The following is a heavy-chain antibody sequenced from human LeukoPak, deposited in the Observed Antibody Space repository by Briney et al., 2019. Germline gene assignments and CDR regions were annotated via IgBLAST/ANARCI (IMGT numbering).Heavy chain of an antibody. D-gene: IGHD3-22*01. CDR3: AKGSYYDSSGSFYFDY. CDR1: GFTFSSYA. Sequence: GGSLRLSCAASGFTFSSYAMTWVRQAPGKGLEWVSGISGSGDNTYYADSVKGRFTISRDNSKNTLYVQVNSLGTEDTAAYYCAKGSYYDSSGSFYFDYWGQGTLVTVSS. V-gene: IGHV3-23*01. CDR2: ISGSGDNT. J-gene: IGHJ4*02.